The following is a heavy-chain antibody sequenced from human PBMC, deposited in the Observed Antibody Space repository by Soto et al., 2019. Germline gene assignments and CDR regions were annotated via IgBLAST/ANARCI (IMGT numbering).Heavy chain of an antibody. CDR3: ASSLRTGSGMYV. CDR1: GGSIRRGGYY. Sequence: QVQLQESGPGLVKPSQTLSLTCTVSGGSIRRGGYYWSWIRQHPGKGLEWIGYIYYRGSPYYNPSLKSRVTISVDTSNNQFSRKLSSVTAADTAVYYCASSLRTGSGMYVWGQGTTVTFSS. V-gene: IGHV4-31*03. J-gene: IGHJ6*02. D-gene: IGHD3-9*01. CDR2: IYYRGSP.